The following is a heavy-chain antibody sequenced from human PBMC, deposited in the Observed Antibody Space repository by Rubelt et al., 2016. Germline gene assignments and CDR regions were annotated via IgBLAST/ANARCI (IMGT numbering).Heavy chain of an antibody. CDR2: IDPSDSYT. V-gene: IGHV5-10-1*01. D-gene: IGHD4-23*01. Sequence: EVQLVQSGAEVKKPGESLKISCKGSGYSFTSYWIGWVRQMPGKGLEWMGRIDPSDSYTNYSPPLQGHGTISADKSISTAYLQWSSLKASDTAMYYCARHAGDGGNSEDWFDPWGQGTLVTVSS. CDR1: GYSFTSYW. CDR3: ARHAGDGGNSEDWFDP. J-gene: IGHJ5*02.